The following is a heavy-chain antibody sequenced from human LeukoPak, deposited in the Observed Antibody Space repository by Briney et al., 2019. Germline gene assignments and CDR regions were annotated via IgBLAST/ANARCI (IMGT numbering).Heavy chain of an antibody. D-gene: IGHD4-17*01. CDR1: GGSISSYY. CDR3: ARGIEVTTFDY. CDR2: IYYSGST. Sequence: PSETLSLTCTVSGGSISSYYWSWIRQPPGKGLEWIGYIYYSGSTNHNPSLKSRVTISVDTSKNQFSLKLSSVTAADTAVYYCARGIEVTTFDYWGQGTLVTVSS. V-gene: IGHV4-59*01. J-gene: IGHJ4*02.